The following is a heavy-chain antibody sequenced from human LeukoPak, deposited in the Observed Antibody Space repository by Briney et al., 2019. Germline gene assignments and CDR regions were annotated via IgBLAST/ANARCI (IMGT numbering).Heavy chain of an antibody. J-gene: IGHJ6*02. CDR1: GYTFTSYD. D-gene: IGHD2-2*01. Sequence: ASVKVSCKASGYTFTSYDINWVRQATGQGLEWMGWMNPNRGNTGYAQKFQGRVTMTRNTSISTAYMELSSLRSEDTAVYYCARGPLLVYCSSTSCYGYYYGMDVWGQGTTVTVSS. CDR3: ARGPLLVYCSSTSCYGYYYGMDV. V-gene: IGHV1-8*01. CDR2: MNPNRGNT.